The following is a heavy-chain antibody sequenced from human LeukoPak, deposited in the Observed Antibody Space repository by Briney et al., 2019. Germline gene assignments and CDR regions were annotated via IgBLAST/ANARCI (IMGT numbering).Heavy chain of an antibody. CDR3: AHKPYYYDSSGYYYVVFDY. D-gene: IGHD3-22*01. Sequence: SGPTLFQPRHPLTLTCTFSGFSLSTSGGGGGWIRQPPGKALEWLALIYWDDDKRYSPSLKSSLTITKDTSKNQLVLTMTNMDPVDTATYYCAHKPYYYDSSGYYYVVFDYWGQGTLVTVSS. V-gene: IGHV2-5*02. CDR1: GFSLSTSGGG. CDR2: IYWDDDK. J-gene: IGHJ4*02.